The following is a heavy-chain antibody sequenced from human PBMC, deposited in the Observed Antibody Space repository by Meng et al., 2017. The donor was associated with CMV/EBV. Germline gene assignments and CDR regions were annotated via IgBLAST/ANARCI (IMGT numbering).Heavy chain of an antibody. V-gene: IGHV3-11*04. Sequence: SGAASGFTFSDYYMSWIRQAPGKGLEWVSYISSSGSTIYYADSVKGRFTISRDNAKNSLYLQMNSLRAEDTAVYYCAATPVYYYYYYGMDVWGQGTTVTVSS. CDR1: GFTFSDYY. CDR3: AATPVYYYYYYGMDV. CDR2: ISSSGSTI. J-gene: IGHJ6*02. D-gene: IGHD3-16*01.